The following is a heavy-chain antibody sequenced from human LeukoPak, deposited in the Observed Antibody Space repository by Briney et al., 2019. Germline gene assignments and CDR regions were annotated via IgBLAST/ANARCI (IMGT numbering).Heavy chain of an antibody. D-gene: IGHD1-1*01. J-gene: IGHJ6*03. CDR1: GFTFSSYA. Sequence: GGSLRLSCAASGFTFSSYAMHWVRQAPGKGLEWVAVISYDGSNKYYADSVKGRFTISRDNSKNTLYLQMNSLRAEDTAVYYCAKRLKWGYYYYMDVWGKGTTVTISS. V-gene: IGHV3-30*04. CDR2: ISYDGSNK. CDR3: AKRLKWGYYYYMDV.